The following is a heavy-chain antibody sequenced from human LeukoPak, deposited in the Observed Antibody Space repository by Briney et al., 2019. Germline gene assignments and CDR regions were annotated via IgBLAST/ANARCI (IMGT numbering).Heavy chain of an antibody. CDR1: GGSISRYY. CDR3: ASVTFGVVIVDY. D-gene: IGHD3-16*02. J-gene: IGHJ4*02. CDR2: IYYSGST. Sequence: SETLSLSCTDPGGSISRYYWSWIRQPPGKGLEWVGYIYYSGSTNYNPPLKSRVTISVDTSKNQFYLKLSSLTAADAAVYYCASVTFGVVIVDYWGQGTLVTVSS. V-gene: IGHV4-59*01.